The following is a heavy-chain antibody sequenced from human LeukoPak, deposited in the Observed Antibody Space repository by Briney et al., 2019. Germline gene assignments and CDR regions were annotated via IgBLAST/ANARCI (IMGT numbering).Heavy chain of an antibody. V-gene: IGHV3-33*01. CDR3: ARDLRGRGASYPIFDY. CDR1: GFTFSSYG. CDR2: IWYDGSNK. D-gene: IGHD1-26*01. Sequence: GGSLRLSCAASGFTFSSYGMHWVRQAPGKGLEWVAVIWYDGSNKYYADSVKGRFTISRDNSKNTLYLQMNSLRAEVTAVYYCARDLRGRGASYPIFDYGGKGTLVTVSS. J-gene: IGHJ4*02.